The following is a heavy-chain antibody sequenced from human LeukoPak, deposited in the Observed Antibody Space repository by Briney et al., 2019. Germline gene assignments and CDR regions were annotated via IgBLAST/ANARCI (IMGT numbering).Heavy chain of an antibody. Sequence: SETLSLTCTVSGGSISSYYWSWIRQPAGKGLEWIGRIHTSGSTNYNPSLKSRVTMSVDTSKNPFSMKLSSVTAADTAVYYCARGVVPAAKGTYYFDYWGQGTLVTVSS. CDR3: ARGVVPAAKGTYYFDY. CDR2: IHTSGST. V-gene: IGHV4-4*07. J-gene: IGHJ4*02. D-gene: IGHD2-2*01. CDR1: GGSISSYY.